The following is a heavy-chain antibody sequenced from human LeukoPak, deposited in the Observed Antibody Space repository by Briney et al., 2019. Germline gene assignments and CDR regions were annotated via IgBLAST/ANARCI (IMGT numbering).Heavy chain of an antibody. Sequence: SETLSLTCAVYGGSFSGYYWSWIRQPPGKGLEWIGEINHSGSTNYNPSLKSRVTISVDTSKNQFSLKLSSVTAADTAVCYCARGDSSGYYYYVWFDPWGQGTLVTVSS. J-gene: IGHJ5*02. CDR2: INHSGST. D-gene: IGHD3-22*01. CDR1: GGSFSGYY. CDR3: ARGDSSGYYYYVWFDP. V-gene: IGHV4-34*01.